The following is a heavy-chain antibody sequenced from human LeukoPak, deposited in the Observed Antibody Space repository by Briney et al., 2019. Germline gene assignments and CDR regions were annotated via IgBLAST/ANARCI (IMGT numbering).Heavy chain of an antibody. CDR1: GSTFSSYA. V-gene: IGHV1-69*13. CDR3: ARELDSTTGTAHFDY. J-gene: IGHJ4*02. D-gene: IGHD1-1*01. Sequence: SVKVSCKASGSTFSSYAISWVRQAPGQGLEWMGGIIPIFGTANYAQKFQGRVTITADESTSTAYMELSSLRSEDTAVYYCARELDSTTGTAHFDYWGQGTLVTVSS. CDR2: IIPIFGTA.